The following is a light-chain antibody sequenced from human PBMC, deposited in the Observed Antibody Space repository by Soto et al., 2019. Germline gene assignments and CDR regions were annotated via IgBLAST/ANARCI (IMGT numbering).Light chain of an antibody. J-gene: IGLJ3*02. CDR3: ATWDDSLNGFWV. V-gene: IGLV1-44*01. CDR1: SSNIGSNT. Sequence: QSVLPQPPSASGTPGQRVTISCSGSSSNIGSNTVTWYQQLPGTAPKLLIYNNNQRPSGVPDRFSGSKSGTSASLAISGLQSEDEADYYCATWDDSLNGFWVFGGGTKVTV. CDR2: NNN.